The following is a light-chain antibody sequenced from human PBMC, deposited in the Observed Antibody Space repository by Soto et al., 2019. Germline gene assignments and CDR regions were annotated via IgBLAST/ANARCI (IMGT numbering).Light chain of an antibody. CDR2: DIS. CDR3: QQYGSSEII. V-gene: IGKV3-20*01. Sequence: TQSPSTLSASVGDRVTITCRASQSISSWLAWYQQKPGQAPRLLIYDISSRATGIPDRFSGSVSGTDFTLTITRLEPEDFAVFYCQQYGSSEIIFGQGTRLDIK. J-gene: IGKJ5*01. CDR1: QSISSW.